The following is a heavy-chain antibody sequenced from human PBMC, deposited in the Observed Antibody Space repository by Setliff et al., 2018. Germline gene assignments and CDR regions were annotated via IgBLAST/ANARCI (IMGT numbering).Heavy chain of an antibody. CDR1: GGSFSGYY. CDR2: INHSGST. D-gene: IGHD1-1*01. J-gene: IGHJ4*02. Sequence: PSETLSLTCAVYGGSFSGYYWSWIRQPPGKGLEWIGEINHSGSTNYNPSLKSRVTISVDTSKNQFSLKLSSVTAADTAVYYCATLRTSTHFDYWGQGTLVTVS. CDR3: ATLRTSTHFDY. V-gene: IGHV4-34*01.